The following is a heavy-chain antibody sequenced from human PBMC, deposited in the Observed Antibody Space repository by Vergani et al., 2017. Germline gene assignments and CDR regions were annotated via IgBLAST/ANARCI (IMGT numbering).Heavy chain of an antibody. J-gene: IGHJ4*02. V-gene: IGHV4-39*01. CDR3: AAPMITFGGVIVMIGY. D-gene: IGHD3-16*02. CDR2: IYYSGST. Sequence: QVQLQESGPGLVKPSETLSLTCTVSDGPISSSSYYWGWIRQPPGKGLEWIGSIYYSGSTYYNPSLKSRVTISVDTSKNQFSLKLSSVTAADTAVYYCAAPMITFGGVIVMIGYWGQGTLVTVSS. CDR1: DGPISSSSYY.